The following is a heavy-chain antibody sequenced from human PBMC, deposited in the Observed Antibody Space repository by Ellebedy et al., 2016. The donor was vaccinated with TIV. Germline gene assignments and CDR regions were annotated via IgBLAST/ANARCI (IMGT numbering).Heavy chain of an antibody. J-gene: IGHJ4*02. Sequence: PGGSLRLSCAVSGFPVTGNYLSWVRQVPGQGLEWVSILYSGDVSYYADSVKGRFTISRDKSTNTVSLQMTSLRAEDTGVYYCARGLYDRSAYYYGYSFDSWGQGTLVTVSS. D-gene: IGHD3-22*01. V-gene: IGHV3-53*01. CDR2: LYSGDVS. CDR1: GFPVTGNY. CDR3: ARGLYDRSAYYYGYSFDS.